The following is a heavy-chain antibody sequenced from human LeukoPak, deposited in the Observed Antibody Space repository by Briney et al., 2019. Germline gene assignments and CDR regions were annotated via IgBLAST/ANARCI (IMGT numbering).Heavy chain of an antibody. CDR3: ARDHESSGYPTSDY. J-gene: IGHJ4*02. V-gene: IGHV3-23*01. D-gene: IGHD3-22*01. CDR2: IKAGAEAT. Sequence: GGSLRLSCEASGFTFSTYIMTWVRQAPGKGLEWVSTIKAGAEATFYADSVKDRFTISRDNSKNTLYLQMNSLRADDTALYFCARDHESSGYPTSDYWAREPWSPSPQ. CDR1: GFTFSTYI.